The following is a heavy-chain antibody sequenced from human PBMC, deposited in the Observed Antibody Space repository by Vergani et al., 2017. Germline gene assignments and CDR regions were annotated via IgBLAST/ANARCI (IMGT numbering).Heavy chain of an antibody. D-gene: IGHD1-14*01. CDR3: ARGPSRIFTSGPYSFNR. Sequence: QVQLVQSGAEVKEPGAPVKVSCTTPGYTFTSYAINWVRQAAGQGLEWMGWMNPVSGNTGFALRFQGRVTITRDSSISTAYMELSSLGSEDTALYYCARGPSRIFTSGPYSFNRGGRETLVTVSS. J-gene: IGHJ4*02. CDR2: MNPVSGNT. CDR1: GYTFTSYA. V-gene: IGHV1-8*01.